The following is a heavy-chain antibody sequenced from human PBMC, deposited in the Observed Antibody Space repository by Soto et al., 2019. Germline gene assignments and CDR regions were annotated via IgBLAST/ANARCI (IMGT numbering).Heavy chain of an antibody. J-gene: IGHJ4*02. V-gene: IGHV4-59*01. CDR1: GDSISSYY. CDR2: LYYVRSA. D-gene: IGHD3-22*01. Sequence: QVQLQESGPGLVKPSETLSLTCAVSGDSISSYYCMWIRQPPGKGLESIGHLYYVRSANYNPSLKSRITLSADTSPNQCSLTLSSMTAADPAVYYCALRSMAVVPEYWGQGTLVTVSS. CDR3: ALRSMAVVPEY.